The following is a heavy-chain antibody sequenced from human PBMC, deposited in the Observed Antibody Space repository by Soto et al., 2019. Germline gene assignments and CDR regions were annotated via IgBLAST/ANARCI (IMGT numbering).Heavy chain of an antibody. CDR2: IIPIFGTA. D-gene: IGHD2-21*02. J-gene: IGHJ4*02. CDR3: ARDGTLAYCGGVGYSGLDY. V-gene: IGHV1-69*13. CDR1: GGTVSSYA. Sequence: SVKVSCKASGGTVSSYAISWVRQAPGQGLEWMGGIIPIFGTANYAQKFQGRVTITADESTSTAYMELSSLRSEDTAVYYCARDGTLAYCGGVGYSGLDYWGEGTPVTASS.